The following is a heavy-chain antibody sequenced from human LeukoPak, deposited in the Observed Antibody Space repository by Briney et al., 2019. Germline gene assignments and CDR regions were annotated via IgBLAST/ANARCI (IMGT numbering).Heavy chain of an antibody. D-gene: IGHD3-3*01. Sequence: GGSLRLSCAASGFTFSNAWMNWVRQAPGKGLEWVGRIKDKSDGGTTDYAAPVKGRFSISRDDSKNTLYLQMNSLKTEDTAVYYCATADGGYDFWRADCFDYWGQGTLVTVSS. CDR2: IKDKSDGGTT. J-gene: IGHJ4*02. CDR1: GFTFSNAW. CDR3: ATADGGYDFWRADCFDY. V-gene: IGHV3-15*01.